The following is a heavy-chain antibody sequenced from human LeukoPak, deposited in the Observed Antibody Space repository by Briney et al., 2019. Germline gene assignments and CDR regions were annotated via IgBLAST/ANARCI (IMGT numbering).Heavy chain of an antibody. J-gene: IGHJ4*02. D-gene: IGHD4-17*01. Sequence: PGGSLRLSCAASGFTFSSYGMHWVRQAPGKGLEWVAVISYDGSNKYYADSVKGRFTISRDNSKNSLYLQMNSLRAEDTAVYYCARADWTTDTPFDYWGQGTLVTVSS. CDR2: ISYDGSNK. CDR1: GFTFSSYG. V-gene: IGHV3-30*03. CDR3: ARADWTTDTPFDY.